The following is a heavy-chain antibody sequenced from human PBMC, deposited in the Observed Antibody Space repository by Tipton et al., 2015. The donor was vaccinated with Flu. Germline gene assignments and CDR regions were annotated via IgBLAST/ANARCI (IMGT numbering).Heavy chain of an antibody. V-gene: IGHV4-4*07. CDR3: AREYYYDSSGYALDAFDI. CDR1: GGSISSYY. D-gene: IGHD3-22*01. Sequence: TLSLTCTVSGGSISSYYWSWIRQPPGKGLEWIGRIYTSGSTNYNPSLKSRVTMSVDTSKNQFSLKLSSVTAADTAVYYCAREYYYDSSGYALDAFDIWGQGTMVTVSS. J-gene: IGHJ3*02. CDR2: IYTSGST.